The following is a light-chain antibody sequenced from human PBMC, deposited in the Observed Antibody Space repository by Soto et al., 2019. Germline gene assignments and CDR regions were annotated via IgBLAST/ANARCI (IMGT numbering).Light chain of an antibody. CDR3: QQLNSYPIT. CDR1: QGISSY. Sequence: DIPLTQSPSFLSASVGDRVTITCRASQGISSYLAWYQQKPGKAPKLLIYDVSTLQSGVPSRFSGSGSGTEFTLRISSLQPEDFATYHCQQLNSYPITFGQGTRLEIK. V-gene: IGKV1-9*01. J-gene: IGKJ5*01. CDR2: DVS.